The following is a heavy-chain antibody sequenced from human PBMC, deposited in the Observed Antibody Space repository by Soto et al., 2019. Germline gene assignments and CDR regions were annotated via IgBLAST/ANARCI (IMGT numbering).Heavy chain of an antibody. J-gene: IGHJ4*02. Sequence: SETLSLTCTVSGGSISSGGYYWSWIRQHPGTGLEWIGYIYYSGSTYYNPSLQSRVTISVDTSKNQFSLKLSSVTAADTAVYYCARDLRGYSGYAKGAFDYWGQGTLVTVS. CDR1: GGSISSGGYY. CDR3: ARDLRGYSGYAKGAFDY. CDR2: IYYSGST. D-gene: IGHD5-12*01. V-gene: IGHV4-31*03.